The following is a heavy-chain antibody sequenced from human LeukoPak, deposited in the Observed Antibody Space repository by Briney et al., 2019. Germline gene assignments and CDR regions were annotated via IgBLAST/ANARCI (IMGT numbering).Heavy chain of an antibody. CDR3: ASYDGYFDY. J-gene: IGHJ4*02. V-gene: IGHV4-30-2*01. CDR2: IYHSGST. Sequence: SQTLSLTCAVSGGSISSGGYFWSWIRQPPGKGLEWIGYIYHSGSTYYNPSLKSRVTISVDRSKNQFSLKLSSVTAADTAVYYCASYDGYFDYWGQGTLVTVSS. D-gene: IGHD3-16*01. CDR1: GGSISSGGYF.